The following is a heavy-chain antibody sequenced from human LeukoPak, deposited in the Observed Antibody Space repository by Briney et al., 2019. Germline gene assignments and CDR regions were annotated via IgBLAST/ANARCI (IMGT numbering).Heavy chain of an antibody. CDR2: IFYSGST. J-gene: IGHJ4*02. CDR3: ARGGYCDFWTGYD. V-gene: IGHV4-59*08. D-gene: IGHD3/OR15-3a*01. Sequence: PSETLSLTCAVYGGSFSGYYWSWIRQPPGKGLGWIGYIFYSGSTNQNPSLKSRVTISLDTSKNQISLKLKSVTAADTAVYFCARGGYCDFWTGYDWGQGTLVTVSS. CDR1: GGSFSGYY.